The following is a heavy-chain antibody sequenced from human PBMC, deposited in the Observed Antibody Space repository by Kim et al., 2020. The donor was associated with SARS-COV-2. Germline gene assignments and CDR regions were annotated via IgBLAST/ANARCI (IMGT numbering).Heavy chain of an antibody. J-gene: IGHJ4*02. CDR2: IFHSGTT. CDR1: AYSISSGYY. Sequence: SETLSLTCNVSAYSISSGYYWGWIRQPPGKGLEWIGNIFHSGTTYYNPSLKSRVTISVDTSKNQFSLKLSSVTAADTAVYYCARGMFYFDYWGQGTLVTVSS. CDR3: ARGMFYFDY. D-gene: IGHD3-10*02. V-gene: IGHV4-38-2*02.